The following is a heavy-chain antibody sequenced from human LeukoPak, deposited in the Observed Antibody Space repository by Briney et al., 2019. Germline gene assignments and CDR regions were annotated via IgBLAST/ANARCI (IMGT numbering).Heavy chain of an antibody. CDR2: IYLSGST. CDR3: ARYHDLGNSGNHFDY. D-gene: IGHD6-19*01. Sequence: SGTLSLTCAVSGGSISSSNWWSWVRQPPGKGLEWIGEIYLSGSTNYNPSLKSRVTISLDKSKNHFSLKLSSVTAADTAVYYCARYHDLGNSGNHFDYWGQGTLVTVSS. CDR1: GGSISSSNW. V-gene: IGHV4-4*02. J-gene: IGHJ4*02.